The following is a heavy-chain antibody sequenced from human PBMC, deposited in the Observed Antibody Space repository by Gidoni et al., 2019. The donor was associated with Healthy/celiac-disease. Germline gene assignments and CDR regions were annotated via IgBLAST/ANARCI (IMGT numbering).Heavy chain of an antibody. V-gene: IGHV4-4*02. D-gene: IGHD3-9*01. CDR1: GGAISISHW. Sequence: QVQLQESCPGLVNPSRTLSLTCAVFGGAISISHWWSWVRQTPGKGLEWFGEIYPSGSTNYNPSLKSRVTISVDKSKNQFSLKLSSVTAAETAVYYCARAPEGDWYSFGTEYYFDYWGQGTLVTVSS. CDR2: IYPSGST. CDR3: ARAPEGDWYSFGTEYYFDY. J-gene: IGHJ4*02.